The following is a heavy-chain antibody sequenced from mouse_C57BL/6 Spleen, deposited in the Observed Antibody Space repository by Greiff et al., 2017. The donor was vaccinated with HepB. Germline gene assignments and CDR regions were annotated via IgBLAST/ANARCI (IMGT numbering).Heavy chain of an antibody. CDR2: IDPSDSYT. CDR3: ARWGGNSYWAFAY. Sequence: VQLQQSGAELVMPGASVKLSCKASGYTFTSYWMHWVKQRPGQGLEWIGEIDPSDSYTNYNQKFKGKSTLTVDKSSSTAYMQLSSLTSEDSAVYYGARWGGNSYWAFAYWGQGTLVTVSA. V-gene: IGHV1-69*01. CDR1: GYTFTSYW. J-gene: IGHJ3*01. D-gene: IGHD2-1*01.